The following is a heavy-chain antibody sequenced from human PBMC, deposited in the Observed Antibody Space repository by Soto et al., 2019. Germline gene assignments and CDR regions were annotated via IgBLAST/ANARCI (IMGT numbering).Heavy chain of an antibody. V-gene: IGHV3-7*01. J-gene: IGHJ4*02. Sequence: GGSLRLSCAASGFTFSSYWMSWVRQAPGKGLEWVANIKQDGSEKYYVDSVKGRFTISRDNAKNSLYLQMNSLRAEDTAVYYCARDAVVVAANIFDYWGQGTLVTVSS. CDR2: IKQDGSEK. CDR1: GFTFSSYW. CDR3: ARDAVVVAANIFDY. D-gene: IGHD2-15*01.